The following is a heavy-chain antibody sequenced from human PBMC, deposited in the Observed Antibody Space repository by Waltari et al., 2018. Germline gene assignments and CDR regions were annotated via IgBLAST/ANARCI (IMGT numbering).Heavy chain of an antibody. CDR1: GGSFSGYY. Sequence: QVQLQQWGAGLLKPSETLSLTCAVYGGSFSGYYWSWIRQPPGKGLEWIGEINHSGSTNYNPALKSRVTISVDTSKNQFSLKLSSVTAADTAVYYCARRPRRGSYCGGDCYLGGPDYWGQGTLVTVSS. V-gene: IGHV4-34*01. D-gene: IGHD2-21*01. CDR3: ARRPRRGSYCGGDCYLGGPDY. J-gene: IGHJ4*02. CDR2: INHSGST.